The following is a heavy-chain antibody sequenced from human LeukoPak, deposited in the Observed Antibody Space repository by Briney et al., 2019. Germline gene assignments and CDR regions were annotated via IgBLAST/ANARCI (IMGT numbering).Heavy chain of an antibody. CDR2: IYTSGST. J-gene: IGHJ6*03. CDR1: GGSFSGYY. CDR3: ARIVGYGSGTFYYYSYMDV. D-gene: IGHD3-10*01. Sequence: PSETLSLTCAVYGGSFSGYYWSWIRQPPGKGLEWIGRIYTSGSTNYNPSLKSRVTMSVDTSKNQFSLKLSSVTAADTAVYYCARIVGYGSGTFYYYSYMDVWSKGTTVTISS. V-gene: IGHV4-59*10.